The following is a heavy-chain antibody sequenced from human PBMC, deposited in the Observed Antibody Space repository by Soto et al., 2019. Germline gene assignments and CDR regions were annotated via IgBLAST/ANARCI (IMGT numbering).Heavy chain of an antibody. CDR1: GFTFSDSW. J-gene: IGHJ4*02. Sequence: EVQLVESGGGLVQPGGSLRLSCTASGFTFSDSWMTWVRQAPGKGLEWVARIKPDESEKKYADSVKGRFSISRDNAKNSMYLQIDSLRDEDTALYYCSRSPEVGVRGAYWGQGTLVTVSS. CDR2: IKPDESEK. V-gene: IGHV3-7*01. CDR3: SRSPEVGVRGAY. D-gene: IGHD3-16*01.